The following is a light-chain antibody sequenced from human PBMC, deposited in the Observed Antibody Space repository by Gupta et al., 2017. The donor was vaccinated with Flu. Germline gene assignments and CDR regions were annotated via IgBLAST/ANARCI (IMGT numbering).Light chain of an antibody. CDR1: QSLNTY. CDR3: QQSDSTPYT. V-gene: IGKV1-39*01. CDR2: AAS. J-gene: IGKJ2*01. Sequence: PSSLSASVGDRVTITCRASQSLNTYLNWYQQKPGKAPKLLIYAASSLRSGVPSRFSGSGSGTDFTLTISRLQPEDFAGYFCQQSDSTPYTFGQGTKLDIK.